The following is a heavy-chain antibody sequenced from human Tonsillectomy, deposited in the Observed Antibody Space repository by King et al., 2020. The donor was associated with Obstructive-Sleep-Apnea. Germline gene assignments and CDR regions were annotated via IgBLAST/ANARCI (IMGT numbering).Heavy chain of an antibody. CDR2: SNTNTGNP. CDR1: GYTFTSDA. J-gene: IGHJ4*02. D-gene: IGHD3-3*01. CDR3: ARESANYYFDY. V-gene: IGHV7-4-1*02. Sequence: VQLVESGSELKKPGASLKVSCKASGYTFTSDAMNWLRQSPGQGLDCMGWSNTNTGNPTFSQGFTGRFFFSLDTSVSTAYLQTSSLKAEDTAVYYCARESANYYFDYWGQGTLVTVSS.